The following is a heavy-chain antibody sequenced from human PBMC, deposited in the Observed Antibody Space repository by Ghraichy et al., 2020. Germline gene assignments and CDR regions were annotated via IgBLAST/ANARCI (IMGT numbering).Heavy chain of an antibody. D-gene: IGHD1-14*01. CDR1: GGSISSYSDY. Sequence: SQTLSLNCTVSGGSISSYSDYWGWLRQPPGKGPEWIGSIYNSVSTHYNPSLKSRVTISIDTSKDQFSLRLTSVTAADTAIYYCARNKTGNLSGWFDPWGQGSLVIVSS. CDR3: ARNKTGNLSGWFDP. V-gene: IGHV4-39*01. J-gene: IGHJ5*02. CDR2: IYNSVST.